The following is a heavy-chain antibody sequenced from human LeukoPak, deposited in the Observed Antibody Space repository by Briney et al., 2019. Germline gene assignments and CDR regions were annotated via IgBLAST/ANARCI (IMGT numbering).Heavy chain of an antibody. CDR1: GFTFSSYE. J-gene: IGHJ4*02. Sequence: PGGSLRLSCAASGFTFSSYEMNWVRQAPGKGLEWVSYISSSGSTIYYADSVKGRFTISRDNAKNSLYLQMNSLRAEDTAVYYCARGGYYYDSSGYLVYWGQGTLVTVSS. CDR2: ISSSGSTI. CDR3: ARGGYYYDSSGYLVY. D-gene: IGHD3-22*01. V-gene: IGHV3-48*03.